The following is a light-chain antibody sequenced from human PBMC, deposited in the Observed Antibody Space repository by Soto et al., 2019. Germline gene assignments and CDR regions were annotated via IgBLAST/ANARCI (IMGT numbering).Light chain of an antibody. CDR2: DVS. V-gene: IGLV2-14*01. CDR1: SSDVGGYNY. Sequence: QSALTQPASVSGSPGQSITISCTGTSSDVGGYNYVSWYQQHPGKAPKLMIYDVSNRPSGVSNRFSGSKSGNTASLTISGLQAEDEADYYCSSHTSSSTYFFGPGTKLTVL. J-gene: IGLJ1*01. CDR3: SSHTSSSTYF.